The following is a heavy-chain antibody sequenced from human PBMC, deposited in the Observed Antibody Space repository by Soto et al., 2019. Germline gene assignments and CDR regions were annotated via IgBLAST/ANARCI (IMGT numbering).Heavy chain of an antibody. CDR3: AKDGGSVCSGGTCYFQAPDY. CDR1: GFTFSSYA. J-gene: IGHJ4*02. D-gene: IGHD2-15*01. Sequence: PGGSLRLSCAASGFTFSSYAMSWVRQAPGKGLEWVSGIDGSGRNTYYADSVKGRFTISRDNSKNTLSVQMNGLRVEDTALYYCAKDGGSVCSGGTCYFQAPDYWGQGTPVTVSS. CDR2: IDGSGRNT. V-gene: IGHV3-23*01.